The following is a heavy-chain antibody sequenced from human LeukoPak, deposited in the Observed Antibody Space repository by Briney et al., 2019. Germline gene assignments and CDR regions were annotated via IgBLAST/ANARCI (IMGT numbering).Heavy chain of an antibody. CDR2: MSGRAAST. J-gene: IGHJ4*02. CDR3: AKALVVAVDASRAFDN. CDR1: GFTFGSYA. V-gene: IGHV3-23*01. D-gene: IGHD2-15*01. Sequence: GGPLRLACAASGFTFGSYAMTWVRQAPGKGLEWVSGMSGRAASTYYADSVKGRFTISRDNSKNMLYLHMNSLRGEDTAIYYCAKALVVAVDASRAFDNWGQGTLVTVSS.